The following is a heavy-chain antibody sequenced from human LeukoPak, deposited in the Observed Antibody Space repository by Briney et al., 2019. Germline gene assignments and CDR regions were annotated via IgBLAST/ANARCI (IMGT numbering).Heavy chain of an antibody. D-gene: IGHD5-24*01. CDR1: GFTFDDYG. CDR3: ARDWDGPDY. V-gene: IGHV3-48*04. Sequence: GGSLRLSCAASGFTFDDYGMSWVRQAPGKGLEWVSYISSSSSTIYYADSVKGRFTISRDNAKNSLYLQMNSLRAEDTAVYYCARDWDGPDYWGQGTLVTVSS. J-gene: IGHJ4*02. CDR2: ISSSSSTI.